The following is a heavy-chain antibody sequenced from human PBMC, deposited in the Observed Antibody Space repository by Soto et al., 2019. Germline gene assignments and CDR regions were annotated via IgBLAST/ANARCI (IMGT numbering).Heavy chain of an antibody. D-gene: IGHD2-8*01. CDR1: GGSISSYY. Sequence: PSETLSLTCTVSGGSISSYYWSWIRQPPGKGLEWIGYIYYSGSTNYNPSLKSRVTISVDTSKNQFSLKLSSVTAADTAVYYCARELGYCTNGVCYGGSAFDIWGQGTMVTVSS. V-gene: IGHV4-59*01. CDR2: IYYSGST. CDR3: ARELGYCTNGVCYGGSAFDI. J-gene: IGHJ3*02.